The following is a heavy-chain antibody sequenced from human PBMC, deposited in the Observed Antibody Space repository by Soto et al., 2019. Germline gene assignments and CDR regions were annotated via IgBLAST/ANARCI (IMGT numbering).Heavy chain of an antibody. J-gene: IGHJ6*02. CDR1: EYTFTRYN. Sequence: SVKVSCKTPEYTFTRYNIHWVRQAPGQRLEWIGWIVVGSGNTNYAQKFQERVTITRDMSRSTAYMELSSLRSEDTAVYYCAADVKSDTAMVNYVWGQGTTVTVSS. CDR2: IVVGSGNT. V-gene: IGHV1-58*02. CDR3: AADVKSDTAMVNYV. D-gene: IGHD5-18*01.